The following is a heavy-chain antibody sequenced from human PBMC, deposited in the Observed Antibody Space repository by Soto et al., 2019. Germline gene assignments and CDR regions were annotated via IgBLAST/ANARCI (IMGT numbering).Heavy chain of an antibody. Sequence: ASVKVSCKASGGTFSTYTITWVRQAPGQGLEWMGWISVYNGNTNYAQKLQGRVTMTTDTSTNTAYMELRSLRSDDTAVYYCVREIGYWGQGTLVTVSS. V-gene: IGHV1-18*01. CDR3: VREIGY. J-gene: IGHJ4*02. CDR2: ISVYNGNT. CDR1: GGTFSTYT.